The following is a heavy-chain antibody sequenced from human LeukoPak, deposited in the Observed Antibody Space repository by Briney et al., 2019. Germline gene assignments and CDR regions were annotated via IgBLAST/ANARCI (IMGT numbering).Heavy chain of an antibody. D-gene: IGHD3-10*01. J-gene: IGHJ5*02. CDR3: ARDGRWFGELGSWFDP. V-gene: IGHV7-4-1*02. CDR2: INTNTGNP. Sequence: ASVKVSCKASGYTFTSYAMNWVRQAPGQGLEWMGWINTNTGNPTYAQGFTGRFVFSLDTSVSTAYLQISSLKAEDTAVYYCARDGRWFGELGSWFDPWGQGTLVTVSS. CDR1: GYTFTSYA.